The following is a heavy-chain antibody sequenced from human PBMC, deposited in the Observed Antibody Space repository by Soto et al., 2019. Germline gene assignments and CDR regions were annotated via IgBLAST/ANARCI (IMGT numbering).Heavy chain of an antibody. CDR2: ISPGSRYP. CDR1: GFTFSDYY. D-gene: IGHD2-15*01. J-gene: IGHJ5*02. Sequence: LRLSCASSGFTFSDYYMSWIRQAPGKGLEWLSYISPGSRYPAYADSVKGRFTISRDNARRSLSLQMNSLTVDDTAIYYCVRGGGGGLFDPWGQGSMVTVSS. V-gene: IGHV3-11*06. CDR3: VRGGGGGLFDP.